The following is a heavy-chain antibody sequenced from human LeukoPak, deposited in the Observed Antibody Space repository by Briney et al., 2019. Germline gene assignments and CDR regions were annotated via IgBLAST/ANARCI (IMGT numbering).Heavy chain of an antibody. CDR2: IIPIFGTA. CDR1: GGTFSSYA. V-gene: IGHV1-69*13. D-gene: IGHD2-2*02. CDR3: ARAKDIVVVPAAISAFDI. Sequence: SVKVSCKASGGTFSSYAISWVRQAPGQGLEWMGGIIPIFGTANYAQKFQGRVTITADESTSTAYMELSSLGSEDTAVYYCARAKDIVVVPAAISAFDIWGQGTMVTVSS. J-gene: IGHJ3*02.